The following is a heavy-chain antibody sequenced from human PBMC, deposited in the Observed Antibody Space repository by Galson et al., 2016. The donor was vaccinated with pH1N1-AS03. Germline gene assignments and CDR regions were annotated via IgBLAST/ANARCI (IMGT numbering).Heavy chain of an antibody. CDR1: GYTFTTYA. CDR2: INVGNGNT. CDR3: ARGGQQLLPIDY. Sequence: SVKVSCKASGYTFTTYAIHWVRQAPGHSLEWMGRINVGNGNTKYSQNFQGRVTITRDTSASTAYMELSSLRSEDTAVYYCARGGQQLLPIDYWGQGTRVTVSS. V-gene: IGHV1-3*01. J-gene: IGHJ4*02. D-gene: IGHD4-11*01.